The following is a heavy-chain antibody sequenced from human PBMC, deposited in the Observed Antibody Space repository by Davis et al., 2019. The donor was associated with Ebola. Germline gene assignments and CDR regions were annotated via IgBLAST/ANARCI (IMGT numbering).Heavy chain of an antibody. J-gene: IGHJ6*04. CDR1: GYTFTSYY. CDR3: ARDKKYSSYYYYYGMDV. Sequence: AASVKVSCKASGYTFTSYYMHWVRQAPGQGLEWMGIINPSGGSTSYAQKFQGRVTMTRDTSTSTAYMELRSLRSDDTAVYYCARDKKYSSYYYYYGMDVWGKGTTVTVSS. D-gene: IGHD6-6*01. CDR2: INPSGGST. V-gene: IGHV1-46*01.